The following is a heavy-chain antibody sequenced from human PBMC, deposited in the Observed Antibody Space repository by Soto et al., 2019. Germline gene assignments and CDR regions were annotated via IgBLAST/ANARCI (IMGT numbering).Heavy chain of an antibody. Sequence: PGGSLRLSCAASGFTFSSYGMHWVRQAPGKGLEWVAVISYDGSNKYYADSVKGRFTISRDNSKNTLYLQMNSLRAEDTAVYYCAKDPPLYDFWSGYYKTLYYYYYGMDVWGQGTTVTVSS. CDR1: GFTFSSYG. CDR2: ISYDGSNK. J-gene: IGHJ6*02. D-gene: IGHD3-3*01. V-gene: IGHV3-30*18. CDR3: AKDPPLYDFWSGYYKTLYYYYYGMDV.